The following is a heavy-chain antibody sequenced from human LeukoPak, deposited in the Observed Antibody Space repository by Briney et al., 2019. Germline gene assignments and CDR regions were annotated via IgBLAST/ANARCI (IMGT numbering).Heavy chain of an antibody. CDR3: TREGVYSPDGTRYHRFAFDI. D-gene: IGHD1-14*01. Sequence: SVKVSCKASGGSFNSYVITWVRQARGQGLEWMGRIIPVLNVANSAQKFQGRVTITADKSTNTAHMELSSLRSEDTAVYYCTREGVYSPDGTRYHRFAFDIWGQGTVVTVSS. V-gene: IGHV1-69*04. CDR1: GGSFNSYV. J-gene: IGHJ3*02. CDR2: IIPVLNVA.